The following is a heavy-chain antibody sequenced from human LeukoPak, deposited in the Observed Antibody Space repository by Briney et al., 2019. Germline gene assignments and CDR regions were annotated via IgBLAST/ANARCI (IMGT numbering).Heavy chain of an antibody. CDR1: GFTFSSYS. CDR3: AKDNSGWYGYNWFDP. CDR2: ISSSSSYI. V-gene: IGHV3-21*01. Sequence: GSLRLSCAASGFTFSSYSMNWVRQAPGKGLEWVSSISSSSSYIYYADSVKGRFTISRDNSKNTLYLQMNSLRAEDTAVYYCAKDNSGWYGYNWFDPWGQGTLVTVSS. J-gene: IGHJ5*02. D-gene: IGHD6-19*01.